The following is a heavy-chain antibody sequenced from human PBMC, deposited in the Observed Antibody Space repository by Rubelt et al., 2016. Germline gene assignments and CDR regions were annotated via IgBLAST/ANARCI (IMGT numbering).Heavy chain of an antibody. Sequence: GLEWVSVIYSGGGTYYADSVKGRSTISRDNSKNTLYLQMNTLRAEDTAVYFCARSKMAGDFAYFYALDVWGQGTTVTVSS. CDR2: IYSGGGT. CDR3: ARSKMAGDFAYFYALDV. J-gene: IGHJ6*02. D-gene: IGHD2-21*01. V-gene: IGHV3-66*01.